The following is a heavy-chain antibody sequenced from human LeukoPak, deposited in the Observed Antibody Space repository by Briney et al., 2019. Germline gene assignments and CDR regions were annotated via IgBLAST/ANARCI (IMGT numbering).Heavy chain of an antibody. D-gene: IGHD1-1*01. CDR3: ARAATGTEPYNWFDP. Sequence: PSQTLSLTCAVSGGSISSGGYSWSWIRQPPGKGLEWIGYIYHSGSTYYNPSLKSRVTISVDRSKNQFSLKLSSVTAADTAVYYCARAATGTEPYNWFDPWGQGTLVTVSS. J-gene: IGHJ5*02. V-gene: IGHV4-30-2*01. CDR2: IYHSGST. CDR1: GGSISSGGYS.